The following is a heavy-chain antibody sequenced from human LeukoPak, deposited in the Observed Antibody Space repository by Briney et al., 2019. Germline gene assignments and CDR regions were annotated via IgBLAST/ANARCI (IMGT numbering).Heavy chain of an antibody. CDR3: ARDTYSSGWYKRYYYGMDV. D-gene: IGHD6-19*01. Sequence: GGSLRLSCAASGFTFSSYAMSWVRLAPGKGLEWVSSISANGAGTYYADSVKGRFTISRDNAKNSLYLQMNSLRAEDTAVYYCARDTYSSGWYKRYYYGMDVWGQGTTVTVSS. CDR2: ISANGAGT. V-gene: IGHV3-23*01. CDR1: GFTFSSYA. J-gene: IGHJ6*02.